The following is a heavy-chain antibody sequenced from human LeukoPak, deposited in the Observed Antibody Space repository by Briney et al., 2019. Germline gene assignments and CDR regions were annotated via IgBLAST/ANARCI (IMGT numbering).Heavy chain of an antibody. CDR3: ARLASSGWSHCDY. Sequence: SETLSLTCTFSSGSISIYFWTWIRQPAGEGLEWLGRVSTTGDTSYNPSLKSRVTMSVDTSKNQFSLKMNSVTAADTAVYYCARLASSGWSHCDYWGQGTLVTVSS. CDR1: SGSISIYF. V-gene: IGHV4-4*07. J-gene: IGHJ4*02. CDR2: VSTTGDT. D-gene: IGHD6-19*01.